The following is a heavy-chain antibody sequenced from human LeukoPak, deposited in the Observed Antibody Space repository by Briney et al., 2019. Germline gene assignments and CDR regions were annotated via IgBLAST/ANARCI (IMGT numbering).Heavy chain of an antibody. CDR1: GGSINIPNYY. V-gene: IGHV4-39*07. CDR3: ARGAGGYDYSPTIRYYYYNWDV. J-gene: IGHJ6*03. D-gene: IGHD5-12*01. CDR2: IYHSGSA. Sequence: SETLSLTCTVSGGSINIPNYYWGWIRQPPGKGLEWIGSIYHSGSAYYSSSLKSRVTISVDTSKNQFSLKLSSVTAADTAVDYRARGAGGYDYSPTIRYYYYNWDVWGKGPRATVSS.